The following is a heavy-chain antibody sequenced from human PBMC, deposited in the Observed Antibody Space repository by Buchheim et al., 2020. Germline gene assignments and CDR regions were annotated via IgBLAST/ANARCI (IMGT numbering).Heavy chain of an antibody. Sequence: QVQLVESGGGVVQPGRSLRLSCAASGFTFSSYAMHWVRQAPGKGLEWVAVISYDGSNKYYADSVKGRFTISRDNSKSTLYLQMNSLRAEDTAVYYCASGSSGYYFIPLDYWGQGTL. CDR1: GFTFSSYA. D-gene: IGHD3-22*01. J-gene: IGHJ4*02. CDR3: ASGSSGYYFIPLDY. V-gene: IGHV3-30-3*01. CDR2: ISYDGSNK.